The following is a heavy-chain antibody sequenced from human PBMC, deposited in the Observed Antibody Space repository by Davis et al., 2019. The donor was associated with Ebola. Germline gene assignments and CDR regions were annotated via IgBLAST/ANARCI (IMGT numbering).Heavy chain of an antibody. D-gene: IGHD4-17*01. Sequence: GESLKISCAASGFTFSSYGMHWVRQAPGKGLEWVAFIRYDGSNKYYADSVKGRFTISRDNSKNTLYLQMNSLKIDDTAVYYCTTLSTVTTMYFDLWGRGTLVTVSS. CDR1: GFTFSSYG. CDR2: IRYDGSNK. V-gene: IGHV3-30*02. J-gene: IGHJ2*01. CDR3: TTLSTVTTMYFDL.